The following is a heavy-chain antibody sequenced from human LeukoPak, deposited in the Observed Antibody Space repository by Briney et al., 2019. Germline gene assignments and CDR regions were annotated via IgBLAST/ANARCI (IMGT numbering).Heavy chain of an antibody. J-gene: IGHJ4*02. Sequence: GGSLRLSCAASGFTFSSYGMHWVRQAPGKGLEWVAVIWYDGSNKYYADSVKGRFTISRDNSKNTLYLQMNSLRAEDTAVYYCARDAYYYGSGSSYYFGYWGQGTLVTVSS. CDR1: GFTFSSYG. D-gene: IGHD3-10*01. CDR3: ARDAYYYGSGSSYYFGY. V-gene: IGHV3-33*01. CDR2: IWYDGSNK.